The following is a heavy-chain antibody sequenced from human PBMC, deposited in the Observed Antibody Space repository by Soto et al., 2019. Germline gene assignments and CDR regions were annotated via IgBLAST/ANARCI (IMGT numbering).Heavy chain of an antibody. Sequence: QVQLVESGGGVVQPGRSLRLSCAASGFTFSSYGMHWVRQAPGKGLDWVAVIWYDGSNKYYADSVKGRFTISRDNSKNTLYLQMNSLRAEDTAVYYCARPQSGYSYGGFDYWGQGTLVTVS. V-gene: IGHV3-33*01. CDR3: ARPQSGYSYGGFDY. J-gene: IGHJ4*02. CDR2: IWYDGSNK. D-gene: IGHD5-18*01. CDR1: GFTFSSYG.